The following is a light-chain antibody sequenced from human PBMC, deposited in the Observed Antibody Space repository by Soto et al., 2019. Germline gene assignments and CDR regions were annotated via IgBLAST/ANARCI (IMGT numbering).Light chain of an antibody. CDR3: AAWDDSLNGLV. V-gene: IGLV1-44*01. J-gene: IGLJ1*01. Sequence: QTVLTQSPSASGTTGQRITISCSGSSSNIGSNTVNWYLQLPGAAPKLLIYGYNQRPSGIPDRFSGSKSGTSASLAVSGLQSEDEADYYCAAWDDSLNGLVFGGGTKVTVL. CDR2: GYN. CDR1: SSNIGSNT.